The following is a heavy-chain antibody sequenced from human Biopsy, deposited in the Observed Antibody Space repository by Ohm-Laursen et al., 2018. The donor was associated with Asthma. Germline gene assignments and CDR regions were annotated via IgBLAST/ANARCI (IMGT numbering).Heavy chain of an antibody. CDR2: IDWEDDT. CDR3: GRHNDY. Sequence: PTQTLTLTCSCSGFSVSTRGMSVSWIRQPPGKALEWLARIDWEDDTFYSTPLRTRLTISKDTPKNQVVLTMTNMDPVDTAIYFCGRHNDYWGQGILVTVSS. J-gene: IGHJ4*02. V-gene: IGHV2-70*04. D-gene: IGHD1-1*01. CDR1: GFSVSTRGMS.